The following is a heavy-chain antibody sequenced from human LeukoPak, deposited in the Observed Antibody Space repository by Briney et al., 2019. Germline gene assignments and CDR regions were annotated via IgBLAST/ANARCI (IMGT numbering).Heavy chain of an antibody. J-gene: IGHJ3*02. Sequence: PGGSLRLSCAASGFTFSSYAMSWVREAPGKGLEWVANIKQDGSEKYYVDSVKGRFTISRDNAKNSLYLQMNSLRAEDTAVFYCARGARGSGWRVFDIWGQGTMVTVSS. CDR1: GFTFSSYA. V-gene: IGHV3-7*01. D-gene: IGHD6-19*01. CDR3: ARGARGSGWRVFDI. CDR2: IKQDGSEK.